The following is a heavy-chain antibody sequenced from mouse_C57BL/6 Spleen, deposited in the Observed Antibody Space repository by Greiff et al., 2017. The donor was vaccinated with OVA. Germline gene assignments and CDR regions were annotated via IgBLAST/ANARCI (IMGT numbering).Heavy chain of an antibody. J-gene: IGHJ3*01. Sequence: EVQLQQSGPELVKPGASVKIPCKASGYTFTDYNMDWVKQSHGKSLEWIGDINPNNGGTIYNQKFKGKATLTVDKSSSTAYMELRSLTSEDTAVYYCARSRTGTRGAWFAYWGQGTLVTVSA. D-gene: IGHD4-1*01. CDR2: INPNNGGT. CDR1: GYTFTDYN. CDR3: ARSRTGTRGAWFAY. V-gene: IGHV1-18*01.